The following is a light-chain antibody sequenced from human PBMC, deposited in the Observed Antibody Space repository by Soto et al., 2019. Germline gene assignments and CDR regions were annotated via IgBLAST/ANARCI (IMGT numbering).Light chain of an antibody. CDR3: QQYYSTSIT. CDR2: CAS. J-gene: IGKJ3*01. Sequence: DIVMTQSPDSLAVSLGERATINCKSSQSVLYSSNNKNYLAWYQQKPGQPPKLLIYCASTRESGVPDRFSGSGSGTDFTLTISSLQAEDVAVYYCQQYYSTSITFGPGTKVDIK. CDR1: QSVLYSSNNKNY. V-gene: IGKV4-1*01.